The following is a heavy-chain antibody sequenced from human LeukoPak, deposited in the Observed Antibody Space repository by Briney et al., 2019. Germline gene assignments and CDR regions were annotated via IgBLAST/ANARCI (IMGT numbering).Heavy chain of an antibody. V-gene: IGHV1-2*02. Sequence: ASVKVSCKASGYTFTGYYMHWVRQAPGQGLEWMGWINPNSGGTNYAQKVQGRVTMTRDTSISTAYMELSRLRSDDTAVYYCARDLGFDTAYDFDYWGQGTLVTVSS. CDR1: GYTFTGYY. CDR3: ARDLGFDTAYDFDY. CDR2: INPNSGGT. D-gene: IGHD5-18*01. J-gene: IGHJ4*02.